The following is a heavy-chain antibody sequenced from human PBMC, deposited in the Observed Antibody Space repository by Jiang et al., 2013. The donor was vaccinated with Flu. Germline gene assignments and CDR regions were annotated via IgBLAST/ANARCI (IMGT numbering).Heavy chain of an antibody. CDR2: INKDGSGT. V-gene: IGHV3-74*01. Sequence: GLVWVSRINKDGSGTTYADSVKGRFTFSRDNAKNTLYLHMNSLRAEDTAVYYCARDGGTGDTDFDYWGQGTLVTVSS. CDR3: ARDGGTGDTDFDY. J-gene: IGHJ4*02. D-gene: IGHD7-27*01.